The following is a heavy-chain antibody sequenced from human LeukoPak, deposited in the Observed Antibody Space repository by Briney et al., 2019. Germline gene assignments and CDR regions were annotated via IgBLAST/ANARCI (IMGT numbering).Heavy chain of an antibody. CDR1: GFTFSSYA. CDR2: ISYDGSNK. J-gene: IGHJ4*02. Sequence: GRSLRLSCAASGFTFSSYAMHWVRQAPGKGLEWVAVISYDGSNKYYADSVKGRVTISRDNSKNTLYLQMDSQRAEDTAVYYCARDRSQTVTFDYWGQGTLVTVSS. CDR3: ARDRSQTVTFDY. D-gene: IGHD4-17*01. V-gene: IGHV3-30*04.